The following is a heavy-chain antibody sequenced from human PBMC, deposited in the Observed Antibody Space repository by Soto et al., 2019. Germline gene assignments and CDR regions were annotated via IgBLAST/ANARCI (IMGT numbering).Heavy chain of an antibody. J-gene: IGHJ6*02. Sequence: ASEKVSCKASGYTFSTHAMHCVRQAPGQSLEWMGWVNGGTGQTKHSHRFQDRVTITRDTSASTAYMELSSLISEDTAVYYCARGKGMEENYYYYGLDVWGQGTTVTLSS. D-gene: IGHD1-1*01. V-gene: IGHV1-3*01. CDR3: ARGKGMEENYYYYGLDV. CDR2: VNGGTGQT. CDR1: GYTFSTHA.